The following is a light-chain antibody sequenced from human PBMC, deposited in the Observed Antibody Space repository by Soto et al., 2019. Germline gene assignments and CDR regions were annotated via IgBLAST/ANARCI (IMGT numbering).Light chain of an antibody. CDR1: QNLLYNSNNKTY. J-gene: IGKJ4*01. Sequence: DIVMTQSPDSLAVSLGERATINCKSSQNLLYNSNNKTYLAWFQQKAGQPPKLLIYWASNRESGVPDRFSGSGAGTGFTRGISSRQAEDGAVYYCQQYYSTPLTFCGGTKVEI. CDR3: QQYYSTPLT. CDR2: WAS. V-gene: IGKV4-1*01.